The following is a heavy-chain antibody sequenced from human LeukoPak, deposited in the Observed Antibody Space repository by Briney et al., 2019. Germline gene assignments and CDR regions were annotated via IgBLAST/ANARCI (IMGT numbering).Heavy chain of an antibody. Sequence: PGGSLKLSCAASGFTFSGSAMHWVRQASGKGLEWVGRIRSKANSYATAYAASVKGRFTISRDDSKNTAYLQMNSPKTEDTAVYYCTRHSDMVRGVIISDYWGQGTLVTVSS. CDR3: TRHSDMVRGVIISDY. D-gene: IGHD3-10*01. V-gene: IGHV3-73*01. CDR1: GFTFSGSA. CDR2: IRSKANSYAT. J-gene: IGHJ4*02.